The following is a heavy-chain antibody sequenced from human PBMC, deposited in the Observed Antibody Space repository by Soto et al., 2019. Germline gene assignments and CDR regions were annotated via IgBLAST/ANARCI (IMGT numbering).Heavy chain of an antibody. Sequence: GGSLRLSCSASGFTFSSYAMHWVRQAPGKGLEYVSAISSNGGSTYYADSVKGRFTISRDNSKNTLYLQMSSLRAEDTAVYYCVIRSSWHDHDYWGQGTLVTVSS. J-gene: IGHJ4*02. V-gene: IGHV3-64D*08. D-gene: IGHD6-13*01. CDR1: GFTFSSYA. CDR2: ISSNGGST. CDR3: VIRSSWHDHDY.